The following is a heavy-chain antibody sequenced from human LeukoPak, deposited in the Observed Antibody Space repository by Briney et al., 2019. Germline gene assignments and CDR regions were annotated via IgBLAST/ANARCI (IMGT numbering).Heavy chain of an antibody. J-gene: IGHJ5*02. Sequence: PSETLSLTCAVYGGSFSGYYWSWIRQPPGKGLEWIGEINHSGSTNYNPSLKSRVTISVDTSKNQFSLKLSSVTAADTAVYYCARGPPEATAAAGVDPWGQGTLVTVS. D-gene: IGHD6-13*01. CDR1: GGSFSGYY. CDR3: ARGPPEATAAAGVDP. CDR2: INHSGST. V-gene: IGHV4-34*01.